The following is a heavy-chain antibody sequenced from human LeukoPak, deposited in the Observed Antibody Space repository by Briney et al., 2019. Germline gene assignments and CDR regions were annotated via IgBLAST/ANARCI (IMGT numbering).Heavy chain of an antibody. J-gene: IGHJ4*02. V-gene: IGHV3-23*01. CDR1: GFTFSSYD. Sequence: GGSLRLSCEASGFTFSSYDMNWVRQAPGKGLEWVSVISGSGGSTDYADSVKGRFSISRDNSKNTLYLQMNSLRAEDTAVYYCAKGQLWFGEFSYFDYWGREPWSPSPQ. CDR2: ISGSGGST. D-gene: IGHD3-10*01. CDR3: AKGQLWFGEFSYFDY.